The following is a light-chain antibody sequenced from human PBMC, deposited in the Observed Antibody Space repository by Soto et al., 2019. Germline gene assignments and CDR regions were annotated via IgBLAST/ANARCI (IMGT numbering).Light chain of an antibody. V-gene: IGLV2-14*01. CDR3: SSYSISSTLVV. J-gene: IGLJ2*01. Sequence: QSALTQPASVSGSPGQSITISCTGTSSDVGGFLYVSWFQQHPGKAPKLMIYAVSNRPSGISNRFSGSKSGNTASLTISGRQAEDEADYYCSSYSISSTLVVFGGGTKLTVL. CDR2: AVS. CDR1: SSDVGGFLY.